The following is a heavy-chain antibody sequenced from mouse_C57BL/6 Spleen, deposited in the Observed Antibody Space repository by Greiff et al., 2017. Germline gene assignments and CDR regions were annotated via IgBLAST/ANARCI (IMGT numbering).Heavy chain of an antibody. CDR3: ARDSSGYHFDY. D-gene: IGHD3-2*02. CDR2: IHPNSGST. V-gene: IGHV1-64*01. CDR1: GYTFTSYW. J-gene: IGHJ2*01. Sequence: VQLQQSGAELVKPGASVKLSCKASGYTFTSYWMHWVKQRPGQGLEWIGMIHPNSGSTNYNEKFKSKATLTVDKSSSTAYMQLSSLTSEDSAVYYCARDSSGYHFDYWGQGTTLTVSS.